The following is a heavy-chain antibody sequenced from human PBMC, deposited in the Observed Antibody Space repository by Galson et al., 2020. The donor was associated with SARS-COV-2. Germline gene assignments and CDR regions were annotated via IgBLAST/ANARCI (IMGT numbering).Heavy chain of an antibody. Sequence: SQASETLSLTCEVYGESLSNYYCGWIRQPPGKGLEWIGEINHSGTSNYNPSLKSRVTLSVDTSKNQFSLRLSSVTAADTAVYYCARPYFGSGSYLVIWGQGNLVTVSS. D-gene: IGHD3-10*01. J-gene: IGHJ1*01. CDR3: ARPYFGSGSYLVI. V-gene: IGHV4-34*01. CDR1: GESLSNYY. CDR2: INHSGTS.